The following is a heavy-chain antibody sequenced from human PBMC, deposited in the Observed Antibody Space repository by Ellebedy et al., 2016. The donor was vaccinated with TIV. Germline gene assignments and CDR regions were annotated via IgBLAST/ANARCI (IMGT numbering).Heavy chain of an antibody. D-gene: IGHD2-21*02. Sequence: GESLKISCAASGFTFSSYAMSWVRQAPGKGLEWVSAISGSGGSTYYADSVKGRFTISRDNSKNTLYLQMNSLRAEDTAVYYCETCGGDCLLNWFDPWGQGTLVTVSS. V-gene: IGHV3-23*01. CDR1: GFTFSSYA. CDR3: ETCGGDCLLNWFDP. CDR2: ISGSGGST. J-gene: IGHJ5*02.